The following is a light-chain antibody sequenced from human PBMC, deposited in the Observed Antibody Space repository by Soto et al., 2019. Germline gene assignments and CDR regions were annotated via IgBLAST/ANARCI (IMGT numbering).Light chain of an antibody. J-gene: IGKJ5*01. Sequence: DIQMTQSPSPVSASVGDTVPVSCQASQGISRSLAWYKQKQGKAPKXXIYAASSLQSGVPSRFRGRGFGTDFTLTISSLKPEDSEIYYCQQANTFPITFGQGTRLEI. CDR2: AAS. V-gene: IGKV1D-12*01. CDR3: QQANTFPIT. CDR1: QGISRS.